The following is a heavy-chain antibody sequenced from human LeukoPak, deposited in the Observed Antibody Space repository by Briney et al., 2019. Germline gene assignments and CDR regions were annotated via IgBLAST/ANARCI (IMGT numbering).Heavy chain of an antibody. Sequence: SETLSLTCAVYGGSFSGYYWSWIRQPPGKGLEWIGEINHSGSTNYNPSLKSRVTISVDTSKNQFSLKLSSVTAADTAVYYCARARLLWFGELSYYLDYWGQGTLVTVSS. V-gene: IGHV4-34*01. CDR2: INHSGST. J-gene: IGHJ4*02. D-gene: IGHD3-10*01. CDR3: ARARLLWFGELSYYLDY. CDR1: GGSFSGYY.